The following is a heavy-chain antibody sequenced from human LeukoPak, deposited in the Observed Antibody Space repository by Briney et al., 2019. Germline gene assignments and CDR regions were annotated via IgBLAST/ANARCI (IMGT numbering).Heavy chain of an antibody. CDR1: GFTFSDYY. D-gene: IGHD3-10*01. CDR3: ASTLDAVRGVISTFDY. Sequence: PGGSLRLSCAASGFTFSDYYMSWIRQAPGKGLEWVSYISSSGSTIYYADSVKGRFTISRDNAKNSLYLQMNSLRAEDTAVYYCASTLDAVRGVISTFDYWGQGTLVTVSS. CDR2: ISSSGSTI. J-gene: IGHJ4*02. V-gene: IGHV3-11*04.